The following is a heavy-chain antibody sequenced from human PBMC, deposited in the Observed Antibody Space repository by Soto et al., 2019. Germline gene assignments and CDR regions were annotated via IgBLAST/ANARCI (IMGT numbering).Heavy chain of an antibody. D-gene: IGHD2-21*01. CDR3: ARERGDSHWIDP. Sequence: PSETLSLTCSVSGGSASSESYYWSWIRQTPGKGLEWIGNVENSGSTKYNPSLKSRVTISVDTSKNQFSLKLSSVTGADTAVYYCARERGDSHWIDPWGQGTLVTVSS. V-gene: IGHV4-61*01. J-gene: IGHJ5*02. CDR1: GGSASSESYY. CDR2: VENSGST.